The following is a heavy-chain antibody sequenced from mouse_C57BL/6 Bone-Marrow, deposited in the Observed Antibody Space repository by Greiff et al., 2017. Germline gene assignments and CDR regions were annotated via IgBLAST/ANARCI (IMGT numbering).Heavy chain of an antibody. CDR3: ARGAYGNYNY. V-gene: IGHV1-81*01. CDR2: IYPRSGNT. D-gene: IGHD2-1*01. CDR1: GYTFTSYG. J-gene: IGHJ2*01. Sequence: QVQLKESGAELARPGASVKLSCKASGYTFTSYGISWVKQRTGQGLEWIGEIYPRSGNTYYNEKFKGKATLTADKSSSTAYMELRSLTSEDSAVYFCARGAYGNYNYWGQGTTLTVSS.